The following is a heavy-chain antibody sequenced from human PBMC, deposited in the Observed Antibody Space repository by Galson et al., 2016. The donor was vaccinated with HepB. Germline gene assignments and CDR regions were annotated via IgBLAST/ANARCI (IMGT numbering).Heavy chain of an antibody. CDR2: VYHTGTT. Sequence: ETLSLTCTVSGGSIRSDGYYWGWIRQPPGKTLQWIGTVYHTGTTYYNPSLQSRVSISVDTSKNQFSLKLTSVTVADTALYFCARHSLAPRPINWFDPWGQGTLAVVSS. J-gene: IGHJ5*02. CDR1: GGSIRSDGYY. V-gene: IGHV4-39*01. CDR3: ARHSLAPRPINWFDP. D-gene: IGHD6-6*01.